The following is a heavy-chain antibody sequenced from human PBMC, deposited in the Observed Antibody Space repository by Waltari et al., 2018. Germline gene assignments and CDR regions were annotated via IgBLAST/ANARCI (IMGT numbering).Heavy chain of an antibody. V-gene: IGHV1-2*06. D-gene: IGHD5-12*01. J-gene: IGHJ6*02. CDR3: ARRVATIHYYYYYGMDV. CDR1: GYTFTGYY. Sequence: QVQLVQSGAEVKKPGASVKVSCKASGYTFTGYYMHWVLQAPGQGLEWMGRINPNSGGTNYAQKFQGRVTMTRDTSISTAYMELSRLRSDDTAVYYCARRVATIHYYYYYGMDVWGQGTTVTVSS. CDR2: INPNSGGT.